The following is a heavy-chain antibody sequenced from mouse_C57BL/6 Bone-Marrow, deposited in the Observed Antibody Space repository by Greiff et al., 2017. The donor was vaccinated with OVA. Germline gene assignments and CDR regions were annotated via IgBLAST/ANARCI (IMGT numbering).Heavy chain of an antibody. J-gene: IGHJ2*01. V-gene: IGHV1-52*01. CDR1: GYTFTSYW. CDR3: ARRVYDYDGLYYFDY. Sequence: QVQLQQPGAELVRPGSSVKLSCKASGYTFTSYWMHWVKQRPIQGLEWIGNIDPSDSETHYNQKFQDKATLTVDKSSSTAYMQLSSLTSEDSAVYYWARRVYDYDGLYYFDYWGQGTTLTVSS. D-gene: IGHD2-4*01. CDR2: IDPSDSET.